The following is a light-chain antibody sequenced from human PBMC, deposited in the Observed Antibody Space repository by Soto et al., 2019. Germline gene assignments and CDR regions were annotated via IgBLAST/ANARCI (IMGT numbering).Light chain of an antibody. CDR2: RAS. V-gene: IGKV3-20*01. J-gene: IGKJ5*01. CDR3: QQYKNWPPIT. CDR1: QSVTSNY. Sequence: EIVLTQSPGTLSLYPGESATLSCRASQSVTSNYISWYQQKPGQAPRLLIYRASTRATGIPDRFSGSGSGTDFTLTISRLEPEDFAVYYCQQYKNWPPITFGQGTRLEI.